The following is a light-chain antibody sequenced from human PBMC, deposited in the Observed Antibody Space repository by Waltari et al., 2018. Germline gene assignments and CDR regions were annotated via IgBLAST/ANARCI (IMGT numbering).Light chain of an antibody. V-gene: IGLV2-14*01. Sequence: QSALTQPASVPGSPGQSITISCTGTDSDVGAYNFVSWYPQHPGKAPHLIIYEVSERPPGISDRFSGSKSDNTASLTISGLQADDEAVYYCSSYTTSNAPGVFGTGTKVTVL. CDR1: DSDVGAYNF. CDR3: SSYTTSNAPGV. CDR2: EVS. J-gene: IGLJ1*01.